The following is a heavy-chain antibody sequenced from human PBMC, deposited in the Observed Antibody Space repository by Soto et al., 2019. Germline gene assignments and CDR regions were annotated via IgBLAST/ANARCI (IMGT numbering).Heavy chain of an antibody. CDR2: IIPILGIA. CDR1: GGTFSSYT. V-gene: IGHV1-69*04. J-gene: IGHJ4*02. Sequence: ASVKVSCKASGGTFSSYTISWVRQAPGQGLEWMGRIIPILGIANYAQKFQGRVTITADKSTSTAYMELSSLRSEDTAVYYCARDQRRGSSWYKWGQGTLVTVSS. D-gene: IGHD6-13*01. CDR3: ARDQRRGSSWYK.